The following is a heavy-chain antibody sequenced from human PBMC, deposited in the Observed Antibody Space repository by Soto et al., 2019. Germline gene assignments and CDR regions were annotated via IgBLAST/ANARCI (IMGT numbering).Heavy chain of an antibody. J-gene: IGHJ4*02. CDR2: VYYSGST. V-gene: IGHV4-39*07. CDR1: GGPIRSSTFY. CDR3: ASVGYGF. D-gene: IGHD5-18*01. Sequence: SETLSLTCTVSGGPIRSSTFYWGWIRQPPGKGLEWIATVYYSGSTNYNPSLKSRVTISVDTSKNQFSLKLSSVTAADTAVYYCASVGYGFWGQGTLVTVSS.